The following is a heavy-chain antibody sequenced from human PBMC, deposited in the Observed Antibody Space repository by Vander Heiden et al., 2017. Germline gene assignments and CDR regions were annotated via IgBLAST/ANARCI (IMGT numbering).Heavy chain of an antibody. J-gene: IGHJ4*02. CDR1: GDFISNNYYY. D-gene: IGHD5-12*01. CDR2: IYYSGTA. CDR3: ARARDGYLADYFDY. V-gene: IGHV4-39*01. Sequence: QLQLQESGPGLVKPSETLYLTCAVSGDFISNNYYYWGGIRYPPGKGLVWIVNIYYSGTAFYNPSLKSRVTISVDTSTNQFSLRLRSVTAAHTAVYYCARARDGYLADYFDYCGQGSLVTVSS.